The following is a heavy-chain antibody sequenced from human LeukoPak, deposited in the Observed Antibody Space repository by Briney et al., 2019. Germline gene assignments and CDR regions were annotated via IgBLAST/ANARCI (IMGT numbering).Heavy chain of an antibody. D-gene: IGHD2-15*01. V-gene: IGHV4-59*08. CDR3: ARRKGCSGGSCYGDTFDY. CDR1: GGSVSSYY. Sequence: SETLSLTCTVSGGSVSSYYWSWIRQPPRKGLEWIAYIHYSGSSYYNPLLKSRVTISVETSKNQFSLKLSSVTAADTAVYYCARRKGCSGGSCYGDTFDYWGQGTLVTVSS. J-gene: IGHJ4*02. CDR2: IHYSGSS.